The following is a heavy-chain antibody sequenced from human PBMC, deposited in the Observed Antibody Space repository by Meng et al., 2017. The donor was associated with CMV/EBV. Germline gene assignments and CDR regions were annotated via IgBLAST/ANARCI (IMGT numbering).Heavy chain of an antibody. V-gene: IGHV3-30*04. CDR2: ISYDESNK. Sequence: GGSLRLSCAASGFTFSSYAMHWVRQAPGKGLEWVAVISYDESNKYYADSVKGRFTISRDNSKNTLYLQMNSLRAEDTAVYYCARNIERYCGGDCPPTYYYYGMDVWGQGTTVTVSS. J-gene: IGHJ6*02. CDR3: ARNIERYCGGDCPPTYYYYGMDV. CDR1: GFTFSSYA. D-gene: IGHD2-21*01.